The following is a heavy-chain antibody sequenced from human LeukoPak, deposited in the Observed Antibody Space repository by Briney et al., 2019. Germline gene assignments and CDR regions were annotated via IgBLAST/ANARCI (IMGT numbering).Heavy chain of an antibody. Sequence: SETLSLTCTVSGGSISSSSYYRGWIRQPPGKGLEWIGSIYYSGSTYYNPSLKSRATISVDTSKNQFSLKLSSVTATDTAVYYCARADTYYDFWSGYYSGLYYMDVWGKGTTVTVSS. J-gene: IGHJ6*03. CDR1: GGSISSSSYY. D-gene: IGHD3-3*01. V-gene: IGHV4-39*07. CDR2: IYYSGST. CDR3: ARADTYYDFWSGYYSGLYYMDV.